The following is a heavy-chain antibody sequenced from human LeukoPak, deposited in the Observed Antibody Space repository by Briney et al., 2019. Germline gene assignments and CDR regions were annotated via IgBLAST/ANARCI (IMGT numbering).Heavy chain of an antibody. Sequence: GASVKVSCKASGYTFTGYYMHWVRQAPGQGLEWMGWINPNSGGTNYAQKFQGRVTMTRDTSISTAYMELSRLRSDDTAVYYCARDAYYDSSGYDYWGQGTLVTVSS. D-gene: IGHD3-22*01. CDR2: INPNSGGT. CDR1: GYTFTGYY. V-gene: IGHV1-2*02. CDR3: ARDAYYDSSGYDY. J-gene: IGHJ4*02.